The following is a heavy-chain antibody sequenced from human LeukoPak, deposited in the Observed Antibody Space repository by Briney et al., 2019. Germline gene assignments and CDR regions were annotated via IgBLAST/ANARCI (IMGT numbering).Heavy chain of an antibody. CDR3: ARVPLSTYYDFWSGYYTVDY. Sequence: ASVKVSFKASGYTFTGYYMHWVRQAPGQGLEWMGWINPNSGGTNYAQKFQGRVTMTRDTSISTAYMELSRLRSDDTAVYYCARVPLSTYYDFWSGYYTVDYWGQGTLVTVSS. J-gene: IGHJ4*02. CDR2: INPNSGGT. CDR1: GYTFTGYY. V-gene: IGHV1-2*02. D-gene: IGHD3-3*01.